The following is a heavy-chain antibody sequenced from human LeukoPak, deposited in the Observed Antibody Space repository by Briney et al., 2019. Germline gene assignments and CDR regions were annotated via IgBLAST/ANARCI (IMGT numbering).Heavy chain of an antibody. CDR2: IYSGDTT. CDR3: ARGPMVRGVMDY. D-gene: IGHD3-10*01. CDR1: GFSVSNNY. V-gene: IGHV3-53*05. J-gene: IGHJ4*02. Sequence: GGSLRLSCAASGFSVSNNYMNWVRQAPGKGLEWVSIIYSGDTTYYADSVKGRFTISRDNSKNTLYLQMNSLRAEDTAVYYCARGPMVRGVMDYWGQGTLVTVSS.